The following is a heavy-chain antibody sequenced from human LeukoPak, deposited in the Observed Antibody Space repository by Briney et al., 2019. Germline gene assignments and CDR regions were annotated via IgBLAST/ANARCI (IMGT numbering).Heavy chain of an antibody. CDR3: ARQKVGATGYFDY. V-gene: IGHV4-39*01. CDR2: IYYSGST. D-gene: IGHD1-26*01. J-gene: IGHJ4*02. Sequence: SETLSLTCTVSGGSISSSSYYWGWIRQPPGKGLEWIGSIYYSGSTYYNPSLKSRVTLSVDTSKNQFSLKLNSATAADTAVYYCARQKVGATGYFDYWGQRTLVTVSS. CDR1: GGSISSSSYY.